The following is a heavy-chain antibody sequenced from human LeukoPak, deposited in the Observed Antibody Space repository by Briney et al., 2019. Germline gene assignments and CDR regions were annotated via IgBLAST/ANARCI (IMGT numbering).Heavy chain of an antibody. CDR2: IYHSGST. V-gene: IGHV4-4*02. Sequence: SGTLSLTCAVSGGSISSSNWWSWVRQPPGKGLEWIGQIYHSGSTNYNPSLKSRVTISVDKSKNQLSLKLSSVTAADTAVYYCARDRGYSYGLYYYYYYGMDVWGQGTTVTVSS. CDR3: ARDRGYSYGLYYYYYYGMDV. D-gene: IGHD5-18*01. J-gene: IGHJ6*02. CDR1: GGSISSSNW.